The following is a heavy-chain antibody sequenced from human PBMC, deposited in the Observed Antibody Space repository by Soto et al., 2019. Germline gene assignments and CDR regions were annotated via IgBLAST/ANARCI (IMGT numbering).Heavy chain of an antibody. J-gene: IGHJ4*02. D-gene: IGHD6-13*01. CDR2: IYYSGST. Sequence: QVQLQESGPGLVKPSETLSLTCTVSGGSISSYYWSWIRQSPGKGLEWIGYIYYSGSTNYNPSLSIRVTKSVDTSKNQFSLKLSSVTAADAAVYYCARHGEHSSSWYFDYWGQGTLVTVSS. CDR1: GGSISSYY. V-gene: IGHV4-59*08. CDR3: ARHGEHSSSWYFDY.